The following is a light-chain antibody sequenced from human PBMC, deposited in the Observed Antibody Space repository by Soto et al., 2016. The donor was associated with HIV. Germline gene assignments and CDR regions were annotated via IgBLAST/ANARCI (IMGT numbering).Light chain of an antibody. Sequence: DIQLTQSPSFLSASVGDRVTITCRASQGISSYLAWYQQKPGKAPKLLIYAASTLQSGVPSRFSGSGSGTEFTLTISSLQPEDLATYYCQQYSSTPFTFGPGTKVDIK. CDR3: QQYSSTPFT. V-gene: IGKV1-9*01. J-gene: IGKJ3*01. CDR1: QGISSY. CDR2: AAS.